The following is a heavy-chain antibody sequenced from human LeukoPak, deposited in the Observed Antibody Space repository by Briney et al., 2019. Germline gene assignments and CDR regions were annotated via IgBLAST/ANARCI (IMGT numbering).Heavy chain of an antibody. Sequence: GGSLRLSCAASGFTFSSYGMHWVRQAPGKGLEWVAVISYDGSNQYYADSVKGRFTISRDNSKNTLYLQMNSLRAEDTAVYYCAREHYFYYMDGWGKGTTVTVSS. CDR2: ISYDGSNQ. CDR1: GFTFSSYG. CDR3: AREHYFYYMDG. V-gene: IGHV3-30*03. J-gene: IGHJ6*03.